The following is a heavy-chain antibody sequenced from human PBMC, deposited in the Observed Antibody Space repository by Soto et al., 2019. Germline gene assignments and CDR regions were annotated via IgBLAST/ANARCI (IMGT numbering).Heavy chain of an antibody. CDR2: IYYSGST. J-gene: IGHJ2*01. CDR3: ARQGDYDFWSGRRGTNWYFDL. Sequence: NPSETLSLTCTVSGGSISSSSYYWGWIRQPPGKGLEWIGSIYYSGSTYYNPSLKSRVTISVDTSKNQFSLKLSSVTAADTAVYYCARQGDYDFWSGRRGTNWYFDLWGRGTLVTVSS. V-gene: IGHV4-39*01. D-gene: IGHD3-3*01. CDR1: GGSISSSSYY.